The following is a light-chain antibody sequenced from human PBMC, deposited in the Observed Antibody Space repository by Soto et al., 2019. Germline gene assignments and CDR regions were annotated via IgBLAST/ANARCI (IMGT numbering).Light chain of an antibody. J-gene: IGKJ4*01. Sequence: EIVLTQSPGTLSLSPGDSATLSCRASQTVSSAYVAWYQQKPGQAPKLLTYDASRRASGTPDRFSGSGSGTDYTLTFSRLEPEDFAVYYCQQSFSPLLTFGGGTKVDIK. V-gene: IGKV3-20*01. CDR2: DAS. CDR1: QTVSSAY. CDR3: QQSFSPLLT.